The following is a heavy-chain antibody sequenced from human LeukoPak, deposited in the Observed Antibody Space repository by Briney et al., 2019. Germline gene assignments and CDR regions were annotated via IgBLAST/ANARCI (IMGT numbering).Heavy chain of an antibody. Sequence: SETLSLTCTVSGGFASSSSHYWGWTRQPPGKGLEWIGNIYYTWTPHYNPSLKRRVTISVDTSKNQFSLKLSSVTAADTAVYYCARQDYYVSGNYPRFYDYWGQGTLVTVSS. CDR3: ARQDYYVSGNYPRFYDY. CDR1: GGFASSSSHY. J-gene: IGHJ4*02. CDR2: IYYTWTP. V-gene: IGHV4-39*01. D-gene: IGHD3-10*01.